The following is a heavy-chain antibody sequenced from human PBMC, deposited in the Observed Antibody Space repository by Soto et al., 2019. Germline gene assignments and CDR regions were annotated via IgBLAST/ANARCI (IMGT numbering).Heavy chain of an antibody. V-gene: IGHV4-4*02. D-gene: IGHD6-13*01. CDR2: IYHSGNT. Sequence: QVQLQESGPGLVKPSGTLSLTCAVSGGSINSSNWWTWVRQPPGKGLEWIGNIYHSGNTNYNPSLKSRVTISVDKSKNQFSLRLSSVTAADTATYYCAREGPATIAADLTWFDPWGQGALMSVS. J-gene: IGHJ5*02. CDR3: AREGPATIAADLTWFDP. CDR1: GGSINSSNW.